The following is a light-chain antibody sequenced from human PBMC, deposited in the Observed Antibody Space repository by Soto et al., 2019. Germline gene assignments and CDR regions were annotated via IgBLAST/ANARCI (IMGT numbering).Light chain of an antibody. CDR1: QSISSG. CDR2: DAS. CDR3: QQYNSYWGT. V-gene: IGKV1-5*01. Sequence: DIQMTQSLSTLSASVGDRVTITCRASQSISSGLAWYQQKPGKAPKLLIYDASSLESGVPSRFSGSGSGTEFTLTVSSLQPDDFATYYCQQYNSYWGTFGQGTKVDIK. J-gene: IGKJ1*01.